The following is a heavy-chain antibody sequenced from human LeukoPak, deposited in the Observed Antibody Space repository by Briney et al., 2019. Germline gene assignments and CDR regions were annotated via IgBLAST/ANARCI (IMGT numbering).Heavy chain of an antibody. Sequence: SETLSLTCAVYGGSFRGYYWSWIRQPPGKGLEWIGEINHSGSTNHNPSLKSRVTISVDTSKNQFSLKLSSVTAADTAVYYCARDRSGSYGRTNWFDPWGQGTLVTVSS. J-gene: IGHJ5*02. V-gene: IGHV4-34*01. CDR3: ARDRSGSYGRTNWFDP. CDR2: INHSGST. CDR1: GGSFRGYY. D-gene: IGHD1-26*01.